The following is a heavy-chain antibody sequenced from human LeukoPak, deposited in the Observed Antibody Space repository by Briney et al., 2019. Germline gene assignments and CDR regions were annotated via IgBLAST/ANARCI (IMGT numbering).Heavy chain of an antibody. CDR2: IKQDGSEK. Sequence: GGSLRLSCAASGFTFSSYWMSWVRQAPGKGLEWVANIKQDGSEKYYVDSVKGRFTISRDNAKNPLYLQMNSLRAEDTAVYYCARDYCSGGSCYEFDYWGQGTLVTVSS. V-gene: IGHV3-7*01. J-gene: IGHJ4*02. CDR1: GFTFSSYW. D-gene: IGHD2-15*01. CDR3: ARDYCSGGSCYEFDY.